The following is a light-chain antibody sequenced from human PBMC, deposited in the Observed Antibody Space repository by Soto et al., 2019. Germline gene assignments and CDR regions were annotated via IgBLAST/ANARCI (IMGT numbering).Light chain of an antibody. J-gene: IGLJ2*01. CDR3: RTRDRNIPSVV. Sequence: QSVLTQSSSASASLGSSVKLTCTLSSGHSSYIIAWHQQQPGKAPRYLMKLEGGGSYNKGSGVPDRFSGSSSGADRYLTISNLHSEDYADYYCRTRDRNIPSVVFGGGTKLTVL. V-gene: IGLV4-60*03. CDR2: LEGGGSY. CDR1: SGHSSYI.